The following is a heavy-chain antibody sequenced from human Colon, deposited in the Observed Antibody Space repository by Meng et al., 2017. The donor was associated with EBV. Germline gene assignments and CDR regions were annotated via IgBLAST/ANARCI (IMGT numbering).Heavy chain of an antibody. CDR1: GFIFTSYA. V-gene: IGHV1-18*01. Sequence: QVQVGQSGGEVKKPGASVKVSCEAFGFIFTSYAISWVRQAPGQGLQYMGWISAYNGNTNYAQELQGRVTMTTDTSTSTAYMELRSLRFDDTAVYYCARFYCSSTSCPHVLFDYWGQGTLVTVSS. D-gene: IGHD2-2*01. CDR3: ARFYCSSTSCPHVLFDY. J-gene: IGHJ4*02. CDR2: ISAYNGNT.